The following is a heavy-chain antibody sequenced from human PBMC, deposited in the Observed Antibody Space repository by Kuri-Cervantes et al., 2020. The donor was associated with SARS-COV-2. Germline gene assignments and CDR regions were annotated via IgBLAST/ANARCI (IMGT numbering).Heavy chain of an antibody. CDR2: ISGSGDST. J-gene: IGHJ4*02. V-gene: IGHV3-23*01. CDR3: GRDSSYSSGWYPGEF. Sequence: GESLKISCAASGFTFSSYAMSWVRQAPGKGLERVSAISGSGDSTYQADSVKGRFTISRDNSKNTLYLQMNSLRAEDTAVYYCGRDSSYSSGWYPGEFWGQGTLVTVSS. CDR1: GFTFSSYA. D-gene: IGHD6-19*01.